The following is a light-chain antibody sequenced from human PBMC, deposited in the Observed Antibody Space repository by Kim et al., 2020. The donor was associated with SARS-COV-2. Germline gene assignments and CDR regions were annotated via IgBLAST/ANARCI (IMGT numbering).Light chain of an antibody. CDR1: RDISNN. Sequence: ADVGERSTITCRASRDISNNLAWFQQKAGKAPKTLIYYASSLQSGVPSKSCGSGAATDFIPIISSRQPEDVAAYYCLQYNSYPHTFGQGTKVDIK. CDR3: LQYNSYPHT. CDR2: YAS. J-gene: IGKJ1*01. V-gene: IGKV1-16*02.